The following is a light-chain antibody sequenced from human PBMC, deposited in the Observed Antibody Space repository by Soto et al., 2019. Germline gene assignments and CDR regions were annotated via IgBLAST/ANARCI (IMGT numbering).Light chain of an antibody. J-gene: IGKJ1*01. V-gene: IGKV1-5*03. CDR1: PTISSW. Sequence: DIQMTQSPSTLSGSVGVRVPITCRASPTISSWLAWYQQKPGKAPKLLIYKPSTLISGVPSRFSGSGSGTECTLTISSLQPDYFATYYCQQYNSDSEAFGQGTKVELK. CDR2: KPS. CDR3: QQYNSDSEA.